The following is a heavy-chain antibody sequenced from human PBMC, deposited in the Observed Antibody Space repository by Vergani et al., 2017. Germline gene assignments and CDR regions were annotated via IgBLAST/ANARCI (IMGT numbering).Heavy chain of an antibody. J-gene: IGHJ5*02. CDR3: ASFQYYDFWSGS. D-gene: IGHD3-3*01. V-gene: IGHV3-48*03. CDR1: GFTFSSYE. Sequence: EVQLVESGGGLVQLGGSLRLSCAASGFTFSSYEMNWVRQAPGKGLEWVSYISSSGSTIYYADSVKGRFTISRDNAKNSLYLQMNSLRAEDTAVYYCASFQYYDFWSGSWGQGTLVTVSS. CDR2: ISSSGSTI.